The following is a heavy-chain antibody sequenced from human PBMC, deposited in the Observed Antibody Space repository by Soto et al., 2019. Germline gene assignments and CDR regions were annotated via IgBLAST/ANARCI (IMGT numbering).Heavy chain of an antibody. CDR2: ISGSGGST. CDR3: AKELDYDFWSGYYYYYGMDV. Sequence: PGGSLSLSCAASGFTFSSDAMSWVRQARGKWLEWVSAISGSGGSTYYADSVKGRFTISRDNSKNTLYLQMNSLRAEDTAVYYCAKELDYDFWSGYYYYYGMDVWGQGTTVTVSS. D-gene: IGHD3-3*01. CDR1: GFTFSSDA. J-gene: IGHJ6*02. V-gene: IGHV3-23*01.